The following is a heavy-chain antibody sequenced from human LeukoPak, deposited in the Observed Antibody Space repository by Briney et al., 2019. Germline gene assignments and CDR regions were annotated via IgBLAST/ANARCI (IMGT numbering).Heavy chain of an antibody. CDR1: GFTFSSYD. D-gene: IGHD5-12*01. V-gene: IGHV3-13*04. J-gene: IGHJ4*02. CDR2: IGTSGDT. Sequence: GGSLRLSCAASGFTFSSYDMHWVRQATGEGLEWVSVIGTSGDTYYAGSVKGRFTISRENAKNSLYLQMNSLTADDTAVYYCARGRLVSQGGGYEYWGQGTLVTVSS. CDR3: ARGRLVSQGGGYEY.